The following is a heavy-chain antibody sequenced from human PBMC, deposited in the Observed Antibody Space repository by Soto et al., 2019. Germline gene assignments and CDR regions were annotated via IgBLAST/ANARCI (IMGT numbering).Heavy chain of an antibody. Sequence: EVQLVESGGGLVQPGGSLRLSCAASGFTFSTSWMSWVRQAQGRGLELVANVNGDETVKSYVDSVKGRFTISRDNAKNSVFVEINSLRAEDAAVYYCARDPFFGAYDIWGQGALVTVSP. CDR1: GFTFSTSW. CDR3: ARDPFFGAYDI. CDR2: VNGDETVK. V-gene: IGHV3-7*01. D-gene: IGHD3-16*01. J-gene: IGHJ3*02.